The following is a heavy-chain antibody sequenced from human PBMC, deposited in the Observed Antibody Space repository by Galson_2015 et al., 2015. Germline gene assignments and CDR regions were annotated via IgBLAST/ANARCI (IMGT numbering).Heavy chain of an antibody. J-gene: IGHJ2*01. V-gene: IGHV3-7*03. D-gene: IGHD3-10*01. CDR2: IKQDGSEK. Sequence: SLRLSCAASGFTFSSYWMSWVRQAPGKGLEWVANIKQDGSEKYYVDSVKGRFTISRDNTKNSLYLQMNSLRAEDTAVYYCARGAGAAGWYFDLWGRGTLVTVSS. CDR1: GFTFSSYW. CDR3: ARGAGAAGWYFDL.